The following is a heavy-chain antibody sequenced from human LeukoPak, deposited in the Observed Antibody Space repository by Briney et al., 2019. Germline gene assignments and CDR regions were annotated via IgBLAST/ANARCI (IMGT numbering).Heavy chain of an antibody. CDR2: ISYDGSNK. CDR3: ARERSGENWFDP. V-gene: IGHV3-30*03. D-gene: IGHD3-16*01. J-gene: IGHJ5*02. CDR1: GFTFSRHG. Sequence: GGSLRLSCAASGFTFSRHGMHWVRQAPGKGLEWVAVISYDGSNKYYVDSVKGRFTIARDNSKNTLYLQMNSLRAEDTAVYYCARERSGENWFDPWGQGTLVTVSS.